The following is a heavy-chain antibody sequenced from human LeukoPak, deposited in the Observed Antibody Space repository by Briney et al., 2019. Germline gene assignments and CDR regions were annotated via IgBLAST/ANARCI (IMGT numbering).Heavy chain of an antibody. CDR3: AREGVWFGELLRVPYFDY. D-gene: IGHD3-10*01. J-gene: IGHJ4*02. CDR1: GFTFSSYW. V-gene: IGHV3-7*01. Sequence: GSLRLSCAASGFTFSSYWMSWVRQAPGKGLEWVANIKQDGSEKYYVDSVKGRFTISRDNAKNSLYLQMNSLRAEDTAVYYCAREGVWFGELLRVPYFDYWGQGTLVTVSS. CDR2: IKQDGSEK.